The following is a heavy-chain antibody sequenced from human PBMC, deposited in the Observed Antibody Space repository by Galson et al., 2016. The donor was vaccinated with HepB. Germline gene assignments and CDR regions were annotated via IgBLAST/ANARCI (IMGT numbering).Heavy chain of an antibody. J-gene: IGHJ4*02. V-gene: IGHV3-33*01. CDR2: IWYDGSNK. CDR1: GLTFSNYG. CDR3: ARGYSSSWYLYYFDY. D-gene: IGHD6-13*01. Sequence: SLRLSCAASGLTFSNYGMHWVRQAPGKGLEWVAVIWYDGSNKYYAESVKGRFTISRDNSKNTLYLQMNSLRAEDTAVYYCARGYSSSWYLYYFDYWGQGTLVTVSS.